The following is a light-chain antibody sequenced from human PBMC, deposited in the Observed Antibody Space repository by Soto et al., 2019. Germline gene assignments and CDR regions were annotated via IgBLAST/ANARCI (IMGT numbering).Light chain of an antibody. J-gene: IGLJ2*01. CDR3: ISFAENNNVL. V-gene: IGLV2-8*01. Sequence: QSALTQPPSASGSPGQSVTISCTGTNSDVGAYDFVSWYQQYPGKAPKLVIYGVTKRPSGVPDRFSGSKSGNTASLTVSGLQADDEADYYCISFAENNNVLFGGGTKLTVL. CDR1: NSDVGAYDF. CDR2: GVT.